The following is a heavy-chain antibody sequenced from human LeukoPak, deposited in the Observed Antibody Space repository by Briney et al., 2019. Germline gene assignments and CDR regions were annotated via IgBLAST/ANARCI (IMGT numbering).Heavy chain of an antibody. J-gene: IGHJ4*02. CDR2: ISGSGGST. Sequence: GGSLRLSCAASGFTFSSYAMSWVRQAPGKGLEWVSAISGSGGSTYYADSVKGRFTISRDNSKNTPYLQMNSLRAEDTAVYYCAKDLLGYCSGGSCYSFDYWGQGTLVTVSS. D-gene: IGHD2-15*01. V-gene: IGHV3-23*01. CDR1: GFTFSSYA. CDR3: AKDLLGYCSGGSCYSFDY.